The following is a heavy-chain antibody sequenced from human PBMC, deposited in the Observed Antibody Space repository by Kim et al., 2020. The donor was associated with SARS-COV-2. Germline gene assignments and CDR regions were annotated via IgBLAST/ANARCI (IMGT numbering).Heavy chain of an antibody. CDR2: T. CDR3: ATNGGWYYFDY. J-gene: IGHJ4*02. V-gene: IGHV3-23*01. Sequence: TYYAASVKCRFTISRDNSKNTLYLQMNSLRAEDTAVYYCATNGGWYYFDYWGQGTLVTVSS. D-gene: IGHD6-19*01.